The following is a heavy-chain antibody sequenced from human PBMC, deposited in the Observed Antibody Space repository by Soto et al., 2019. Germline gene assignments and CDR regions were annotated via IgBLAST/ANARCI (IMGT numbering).Heavy chain of an antibody. CDR1: GGSISSGGYY. J-gene: IGHJ5*02. V-gene: IGHV4-31*03. Sequence: QVKLQESGPGLVKPSQTLALTCTVSGGSISSGGYYWRWIRQHPGKVLEWIGYIYNSGSTYYNPSLQSRVTISADTYNNQVSMKLSSVTAADTAVYYCARHPAPWGQGTLVTVSS. CDR2: IYNSGST. CDR3: ARHPAP.